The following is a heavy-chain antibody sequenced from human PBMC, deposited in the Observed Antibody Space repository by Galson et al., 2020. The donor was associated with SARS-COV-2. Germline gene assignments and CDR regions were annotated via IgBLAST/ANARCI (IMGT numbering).Heavy chain of an antibody. Sequence: SETLSLTCAVYGGSFSGYSWTWIRQAPGKGLEWIGEIKSGGDTKYSPSLSGRVTLSVDTSRNQFSLKLTSVSAADTALYFCARGRQGVVPSPVLGLGPFYSYYYMDVWGKWTTVIVSS. CDR1: GGSFSGYS. CDR2: IKSGGDT. CDR3: ARGRQGVVPSPVLGLGPFYSYYYMDV. D-gene: IGHD3-16*01. V-gene: IGHV4-34*01. J-gene: IGHJ6*03.